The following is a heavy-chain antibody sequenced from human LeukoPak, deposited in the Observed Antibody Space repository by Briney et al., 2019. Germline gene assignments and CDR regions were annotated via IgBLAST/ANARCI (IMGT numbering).Heavy chain of an antibody. CDR2: INHSGST. CDR1: GGSFSGYY. D-gene: IGHD3-10*01. J-gene: IGHJ4*02. CDR3: ARGPPRKYYSNTYYFDY. V-gene: IGHV4-34*01. Sequence: PSETLSLTCAAYGGSFSGYYWSWIRQPPGKGLEWIGEINHSGSTNYNPSLKSRVTISVDTSKNQFSLKLSSVTAADTAVYYCARGPPRKYYSNTYYFDYWGQGTLVTVSS.